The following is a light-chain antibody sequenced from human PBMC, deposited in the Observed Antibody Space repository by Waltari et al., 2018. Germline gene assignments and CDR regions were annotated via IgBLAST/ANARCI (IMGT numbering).Light chain of an antibody. CDR2: EGS. Sequence: QSALTQPASVSGSPGQSITISCTGTSRDVGRYTLVSWYQQHPGKAPKLRISEGSKRPSGVSNRFSGSKSGNTASLTISGLQAEDEADYYCCSYAGSSTSVFGGGTKLTVL. V-gene: IGLV2-23*01. CDR1: SRDVGRYTL. J-gene: IGLJ2*01. CDR3: CSYAGSSTSV.